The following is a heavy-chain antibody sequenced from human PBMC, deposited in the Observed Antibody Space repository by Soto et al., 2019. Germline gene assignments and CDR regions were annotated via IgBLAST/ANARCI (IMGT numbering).Heavy chain of an antibody. CDR1: GGSTSIYH. Sequence: SETLSLTCTVSGGSTSIYHWAWIRQPPGRGLEWVASIYHSGTTYYNPSLKSRVTISVDTSKNQFSLNLRSVTAADSAVYYCARESLAAAMYYYYGMDVWGQGTTVTVSS. V-gene: IGHV4-38-2*02. CDR3: ARESLAAAMYYYYGMDV. D-gene: IGHD6-13*01. J-gene: IGHJ6*02. CDR2: IYHSGTT.